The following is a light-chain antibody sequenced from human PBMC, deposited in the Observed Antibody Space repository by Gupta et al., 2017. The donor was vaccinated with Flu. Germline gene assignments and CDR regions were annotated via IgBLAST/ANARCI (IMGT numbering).Light chain of an antibody. CDR3: QQYGSSPYT. CDR1: QSVSSSY. V-gene: IGKV3-20*01. CDR2: GAS. J-gene: IGKJ2*01. Sequence: GERATLSCRASQSVSSSYLAWYQQKPGQAPRLLIYGASSRATGIPDRFSGSGSGTDFTLTISRLEPEDFAVYYCQQYGSSPYTFGQGTKLEIK.